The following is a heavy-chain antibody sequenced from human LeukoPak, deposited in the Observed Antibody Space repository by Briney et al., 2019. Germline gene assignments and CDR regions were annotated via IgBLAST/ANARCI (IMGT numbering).Heavy chain of an antibody. V-gene: IGHV1-69*13. CDR1: VGTFSSYA. CDR3: AIKTTVTTLGAYYYYGMDV. J-gene: IGHJ6*02. D-gene: IGHD4-17*01. CDR2: IIPIFGTA. Sequence: SVKVSCKASVGTFSSYAISWVRQAPGQGLEWMGGIIPIFGTANYAQKFQGRVTITADESTSTAYMELSSLRSEDTAVYYCAIKTTVTTLGAYYYYGMDVWGQGTTVTVSS.